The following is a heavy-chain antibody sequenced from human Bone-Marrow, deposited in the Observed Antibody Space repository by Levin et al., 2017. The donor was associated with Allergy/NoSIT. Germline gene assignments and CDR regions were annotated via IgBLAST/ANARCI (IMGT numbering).Heavy chain of an antibody. CDR3: ARDRGVTTRPRGYFDY. Sequence: GGSLRLSCATSGFIFSSYSMNWVRQAPGKGLEWVSHISSGSSTIYYADSVKGRFTISRDNAENSLYLQVNSLRDEDTAVYYCARDRGVTTRPRGYFDYWGQGTLVTVSS. D-gene: IGHD4-17*01. V-gene: IGHV3-48*02. CDR1: GFIFSSYS. J-gene: IGHJ4*02. CDR2: ISSGSSTI.